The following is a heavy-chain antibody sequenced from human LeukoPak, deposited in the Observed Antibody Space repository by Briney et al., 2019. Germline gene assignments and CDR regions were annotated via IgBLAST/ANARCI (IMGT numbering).Heavy chain of an antibody. CDR2: ISYTGST. J-gene: IGHJ4*02. D-gene: IGHD3-10*01. V-gene: IGHV4-59*01. CDR1: DDSITMYY. CDR3: ARGDYYYGSGSYWGFDY. Sequence: PSETLSLTCSVSDDSITMYYWTWIRKPPGQGLEWVGYISYTGSTNNNPSLKSRVTMSLVTSKNQFSLKLSSVTAADTAMYYCARGDYYYGSGSYWGFDYWGQGTLVTVSS.